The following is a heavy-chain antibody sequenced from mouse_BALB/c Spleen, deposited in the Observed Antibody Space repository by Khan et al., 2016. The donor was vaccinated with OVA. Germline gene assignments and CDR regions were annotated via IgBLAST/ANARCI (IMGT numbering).Heavy chain of an antibody. V-gene: IGHV1-5*01. J-gene: IGHJ3*01. CDR3: ARGGYSSFAY. CDR2: IYPGNSDT. Sequence: EVELVESGTVLARPGASVKMSCKASGYSFTSYLIHWVKQRPGQGLEWIGDIYPGNSDTTYNQKFKDKAKLNAGTSANTAYMELSSLTNEDSAVYYCARGGYSSFAYWGQGTLVTVSA. CDR1: GYSFTSYL. D-gene: IGHD1-3*01.